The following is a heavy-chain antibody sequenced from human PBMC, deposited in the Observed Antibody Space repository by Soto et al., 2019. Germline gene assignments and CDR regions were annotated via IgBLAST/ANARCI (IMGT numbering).Heavy chain of an antibody. Sequence: QMQLQESGPGLVKPSETLSLTCTVSGASVSTGYWSWIRQPPGKALEWIGFMYFGGSFNYNPSLTNRVTISVETSKNQFSMEVTSVTAADTAVYYCARSYYDTTGFAVDPWGQGTLVIVSS. CDR1: GASVSTGY. D-gene: IGHD3-22*01. J-gene: IGHJ5*02. CDR3: ARSYYDTTGFAVDP. V-gene: IGHV4-59*02. CDR2: MYFGGSF.